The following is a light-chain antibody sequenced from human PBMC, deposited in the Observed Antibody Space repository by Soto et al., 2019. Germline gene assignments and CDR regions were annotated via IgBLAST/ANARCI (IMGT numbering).Light chain of an antibody. CDR3: QQVNVYPST. CDR1: QGISNH. CDR2: AAS. J-gene: IGKJ4*01. Sequence: ILMTHSPSTLSASFGYRFTITFRASQGISNHLGWYQQKPGKAPELLIYAASTLQTGVPSRFSGGGSGTDFTLTITSLQPEDFATYYCQQVNVYPSTFGGGTKVDI. V-gene: IGKV1-9*01.